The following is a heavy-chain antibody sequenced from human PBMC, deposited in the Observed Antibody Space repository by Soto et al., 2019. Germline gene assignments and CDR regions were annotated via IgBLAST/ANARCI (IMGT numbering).Heavy chain of an antibody. Sequence: SETLSLTCTVSGGSISSYYWSWIRQPPGKGLEWIGYIYYSGSTNYNPSLKSRVTISVDTSKNQFSLKLSSVTAADTAVYYCARSSPYCSGGSCYRRRWFDPWGQGTLVTVSS. CDR1: GGSISSYY. D-gene: IGHD2-15*01. J-gene: IGHJ5*02. CDR3: ARSSPYCSGGSCYRRRWFDP. CDR2: IYYSGST. V-gene: IGHV4-59*01.